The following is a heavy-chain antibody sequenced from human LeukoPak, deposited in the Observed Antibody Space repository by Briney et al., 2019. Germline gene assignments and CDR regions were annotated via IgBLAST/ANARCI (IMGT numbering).Heavy chain of an antibody. V-gene: IGHV3-9*01. J-gene: IGHJ6*02. CDR3: AKDVSQTMGMDV. D-gene: IGHD3-10*01. Sequence: GRSLRHSCAASGFTFDDYAMHWVRQAPGKGLEWVSGISWNSGSIGYADSVKGRFTISRDNAKNSLYLQMNSLRAEDTALYYCAKDVSQTMGMDVWGQGTTVTVSS. CDR2: ISWNSGSI. CDR1: GFTFDDYA.